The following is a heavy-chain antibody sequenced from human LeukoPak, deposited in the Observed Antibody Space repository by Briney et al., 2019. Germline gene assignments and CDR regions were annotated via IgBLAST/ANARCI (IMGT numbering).Heavy chain of an antibody. J-gene: IGHJ5*02. CDR1: GFSFSSQN. Sequence: GGSLRLSCAASGFSFSSQNMNWVRQAPGKGLEWISYIDGNGGSTLYADSVGGRFTISRDNAKNSLYLQMHSLRVDDSALYYCAGGYGSSWLHSWGPGTLVTVSS. D-gene: IGHD6-13*01. CDR2: IDGNGGST. V-gene: IGHV3-48*04. CDR3: AGGYGSSWLHS.